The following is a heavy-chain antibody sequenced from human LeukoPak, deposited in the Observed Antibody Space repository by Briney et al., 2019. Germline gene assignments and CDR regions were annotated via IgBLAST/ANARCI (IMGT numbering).Heavy chain of an antibody. J-gene: IGHJ4*02. D-gene: IGHD3-3*01. CDR2: LYGRAST. V-gene: IGHV4-38-2*01. CDR1: GYSLGKNYY. Sequence: SETLSLTCAVSGYSLGKNYYWGWIRQYPGKGLEWIGRLYGRASTSYNPSLMNRVTMSVATSKNHFSLQLTSVTAADTAVYYCARYDSRGSASTKFDYWGPGIQVTVSS. CDR3: ARYDSRGSASTKFDY.